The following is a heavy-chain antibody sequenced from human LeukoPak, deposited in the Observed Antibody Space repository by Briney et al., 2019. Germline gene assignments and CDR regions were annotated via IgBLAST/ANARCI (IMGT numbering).Heavy chain of an antibody. Sequence: PGGSLRLSCAASGFTFSSYGMHWVRQDPGKGLEWVSSISSSSSYIYYADSVKGRFTISRDNTKNSLYLQMNSLRAEDTAVYYCARTGYSSSSNAFDIWGQGTMVTVSS. V-gene: IGHV3-21*01. J-gene: IGHJ3*02. CDR1: GFTFSSYG. D-gene: IGHD6-6*01. CDR2: ISSSSSYI. CDR3: ARTGYSSSSNAFDI.